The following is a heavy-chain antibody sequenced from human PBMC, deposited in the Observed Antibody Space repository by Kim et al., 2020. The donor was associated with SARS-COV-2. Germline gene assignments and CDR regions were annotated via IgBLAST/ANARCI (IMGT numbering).Heavy chain of an antibody. J-gene: IGHJ4*02. CDR2: ISSSSSTI. CDR3: ARGLHDYGDYDLDY. D-gene: IGHD4-17*01. CDR1: GFTFSSYS. Sequence: GGSLRLSCAASGFTFSSYSMNWVRQAPGKGLEWVSYISSSSSTIYYADSVKGRFTISRDNAKNSLYLQMNSLRDEDTAGYYCARGLHDYGDYDLDYWGQGTLVTVSS. V-gene: IGHV3-48*02.